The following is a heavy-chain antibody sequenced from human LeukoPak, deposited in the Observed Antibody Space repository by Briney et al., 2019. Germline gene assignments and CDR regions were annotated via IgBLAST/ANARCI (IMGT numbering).Heavy chain of an antibody. Sequence: GSLRLSCAASGFTFSSYTMHWVRRAPGKGLEWLAIISFDGSNKDFADSVKGRFTISRDNSKDTLYLQMDSLRPEDTAVYYCARGTGWYVDYWGQGTLVTVSS. CDR2: ISFDGSNK. J-gene: IGHJ4*02. D-gene: IGHD6-19*01. V-gene: IGHV3-30*04. CDR1: GFTFSSYT. CDR3: ARGTGWYVDY.